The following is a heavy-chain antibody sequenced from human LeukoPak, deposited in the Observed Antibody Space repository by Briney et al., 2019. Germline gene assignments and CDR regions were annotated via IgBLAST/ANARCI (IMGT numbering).Heavy chain of an antibody. D-gene: IGHD3-10*01. J-gene: IGHJ5*02. CDR3: ARGGYYGSGNDFRFDP. CDR1: GGSFRGYS. CDR2: INHSGRA. Sequence: SETLSLTCDVHGGSFRGYSWNWIRQPPGKGLEWIGEINHSGRAKYNPSLKSRVTISVDTSKNQFSLKLSSVTAADTAVYYCARGGYYGSGNDFRFDPWGQGTLVTVSS. V-gene: IGHV4-34*01.